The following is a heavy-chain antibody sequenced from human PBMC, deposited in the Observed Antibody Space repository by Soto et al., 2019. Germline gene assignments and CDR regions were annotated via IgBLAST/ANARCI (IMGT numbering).Heavy chain of an antibody. D-gene: IGHD3-22*01. CDR3: ARCYYYDSSGFRFDT. J-gene: IGHJ5*02. CDR1: GGSISSGGYS. Sequence: SETLSLTCAVSGGSISSGGYSWSWIRQPPGKGLEWIGYIYHSGSTYYNPSLKSRVTISVDRSKNQFSLKLSSVTAADTAVYYCARCYYYDSSGFRFDTWGQGTLVTVSS. V-gene: IGHV4-30-2*01. CDR2: IYHSGST.